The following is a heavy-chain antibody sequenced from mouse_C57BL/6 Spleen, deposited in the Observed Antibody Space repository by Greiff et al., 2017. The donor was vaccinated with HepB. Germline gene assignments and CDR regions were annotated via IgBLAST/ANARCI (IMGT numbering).Heavy chain of an antibody. CDR2: ISDGGSYT. V-gene: IGHV5-4*01. CDR3: ARDLDDYDGRLAWFAY. J-gene: IGHJ3*01. Sequence: EVHLVESGGGLVKPGGSLKLSCAASGFTFSSYAMSWVRQTPEKRLEWVATISDGGSYTYYPDNVKGRFTISRDNAKNNLYLQMSHLKSEDTAMYYCARDLDDYDGRLAWFAYWGQGTLVTVSA. D-gene: IGHD2-4*01. CDR1: GFTFSSYA.